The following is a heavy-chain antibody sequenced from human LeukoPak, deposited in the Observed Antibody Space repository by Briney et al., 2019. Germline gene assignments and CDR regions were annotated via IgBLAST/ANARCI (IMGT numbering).Heavy chain of an antibody. D-gene: IGHD1-26*01. V-gene: IGHV4-4*07. Sequence: SETLSLTCTVSGGSISSYYWGWIRQPAGKGLEWIGRIYTSGFTNYNPSLKSRVTMSVDTSKNQFSLKLNSVTAADTAVYYCASQVGVSGLPVWGQGTMVTVSS. J-gene: IGHJ3*01. CDR1: GGSISSYY. CDR3: ASQVGVSGLPV. CDR2: IYTSGFT.